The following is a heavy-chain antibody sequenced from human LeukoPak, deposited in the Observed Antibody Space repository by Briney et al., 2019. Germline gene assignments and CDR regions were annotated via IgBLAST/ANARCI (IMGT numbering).Heavy chain of an antibody. J-gene: IGHJ6*02. CDR1: GFTFSSYA. CDR3: ARGRYCGGGSCYSYSHYYGMDV. D-gene: IGHD2-15*01. CDR2: ISISSSYI. Sequence: GGSLRLSCAASGFTFSSYAMSWVRQAPGKGLEWVSSISISSSYIYYADSMKGRFTISRDNAKNSLYLQMNSLRAEDTAVYYCARGRYCGGGSCYSYSHYYGMDVWGQGTTVTVSS. V-gene: IGHV3-21*01.